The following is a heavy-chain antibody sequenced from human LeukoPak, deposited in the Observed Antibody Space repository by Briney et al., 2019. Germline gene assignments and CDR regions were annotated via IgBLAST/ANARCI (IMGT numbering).Heavy chain of an antibody. V-gene: IGHV4-39*07. CDR3: ARLVGGGSYSWFDP. CDR1: GGSISSYY. D-gene: IGHD1-26*01. J-gene: IGHJ5*02. CDR2: IYYSGST. Sequence: SETLSLTCTVSGGSISSYYWGWIRQPPGKGLEWIGSIYYSGSTYYNPSLKSRVTISVDTSKNQFSLKLSSVTAADTAVYYCARLVGGGSYSWFDPWGQGTLVTVSS.